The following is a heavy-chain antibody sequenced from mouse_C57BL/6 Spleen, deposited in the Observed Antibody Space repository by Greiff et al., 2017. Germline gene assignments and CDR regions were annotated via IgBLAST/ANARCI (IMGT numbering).Heavy chain of an antibody. V-gene: IGHV1-9*01. D-gene: IGHD3-2*02. CDR3: ARRGAQATFAY. CDR2: ILPGSGST. Sequence: VKLQQSGAELMKPGASVKLSCKATGYTFTGYWIEWVKQRPGHGLEWIGEILPGSGSTNYNEKFKGKATFTADTSSNTAYMQLSSLTTEDSAIYYCARRGAQATFAYWGQGTLVTVSA. CDR1: GYTFTGYW. J-gene: IGHJ3*01.